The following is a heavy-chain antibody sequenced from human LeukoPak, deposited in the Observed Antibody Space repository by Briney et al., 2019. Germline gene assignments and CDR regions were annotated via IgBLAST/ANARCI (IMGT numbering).Heavy chain of an antibody. CDR3: ARDSRYCSGGSCYRFFDY. CDR1: GYTFTSYG. Sequence: GASVKVSCKASGYTFTSYGISWVRQAPGQGLEWMGWISAYNGNTNYAQKLQGRVTMTTDTSTSTAYMELRSLRSDDTAVYYCARDSRYCSGGSCYRFFDYWGQGTLVTVSS. J-gene: IGHJ4*02. V-gene: IGHV1-18*01. CDR2: ISAYNGNT. D-gene: IGHD2-15*01.